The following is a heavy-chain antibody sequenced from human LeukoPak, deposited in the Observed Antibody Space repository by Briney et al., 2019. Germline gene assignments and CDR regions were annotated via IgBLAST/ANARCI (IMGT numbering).Heavy chain of an antibody. V-gene: IGHV4-34*01. D-gene: IGHD6-19*01. CDR2: INHSGST. CDR3: ATWPSGYSSGRPDY. Sequence: SETLSLTCAVYGGSFSGYYWSWIRQPPGKGLEWIGEINHSGSTNYNPSLKSRVTISVDTSKNQFSLKLSSVTAADTAVYYCATWPSGYSSGRPDYWGQGTLVTVSS. CDR1: GGSFSGYY. J-gene: IGHJ4*02.